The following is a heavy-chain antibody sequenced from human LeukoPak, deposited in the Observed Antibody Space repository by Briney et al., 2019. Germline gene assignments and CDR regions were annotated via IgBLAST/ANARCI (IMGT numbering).Heavy chain of an antibody. CDR3: AGRRANTCNFCFVY. CDR2: IYDRGDT. CDR1: GFTVTSNF. J-gene: IGHJ4*02. D-gene: IGHD1-1*01. V-gene: IGHV3-66*02. Sequence: GGSLRLSCAVSGFTVTSNFMSWVRQAPGKGLVWVSVIYDRGDTYYADSVKGRFTVSRDTSKNTLYLQLNNLGAEDTAVYYCAGRRANTCNFCFVYWGQETLVTVSS.